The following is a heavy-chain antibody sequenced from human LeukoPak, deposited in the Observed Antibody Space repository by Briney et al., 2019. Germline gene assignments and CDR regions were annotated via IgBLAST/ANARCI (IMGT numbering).Heavy chain of an antibody. V-gene: IGHV5-51*01. Sequence: GESLKISCKGSGYSFTSYWIGWVRQMPGKGLEWMGIIYPGDSDTRYSPSFQGQVTISADKSISTGYLQWSSLKASDTAMYYCARLGFFTEDIVVVSAAPFDYWGQGTLVTVSS. CDR2: IYPGDSDT. CDR1: GYSFTSYW. J-gene: IGHJ4*02. CDR3: ARLGFFTEDIVVVSAAPFDY. D-gene: IGHD2-2*01.